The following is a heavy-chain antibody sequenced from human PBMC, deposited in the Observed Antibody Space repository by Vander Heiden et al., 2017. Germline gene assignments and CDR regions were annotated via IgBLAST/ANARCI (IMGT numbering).Heavy chain of an antibody. D-gene: IGHD3-3*01. V-gene: IGHV4-59*01. CDR2: IYYSGST. CDR1: GGSISSYY. CDR3: AVKAFGVVKY. Sequence: QVQLQESGPGLVKPSETLSLTCTVSGGSISSYYWSWIRQPPGKGLEWIGYIYYSGSTNDYPSLKGRVTISVDTSKNQFSLHLRSVTAADTGGCYGAVKAFGVVKYRGEGSLVAVSS. J-gene: IGHJ4*02.